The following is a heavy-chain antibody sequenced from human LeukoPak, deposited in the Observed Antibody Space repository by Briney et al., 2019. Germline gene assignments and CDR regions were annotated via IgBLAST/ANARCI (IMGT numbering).Heavy chain of an antibody. J-gene: IGHJ6*03. D-gene: IGHD2-15*01. CDR1: GFTFSSYE. V-gene: IGHV3-48*03. CDR3: AKDWRRIVVVGPITRHGNYMDV. Sequence: GGSLRLSCAASGFTFSSYEMNWVRQAPGKGLEWVSYISSSGSTIYYADSVKGRFTISRGSSKNTLYLQMNSLRPEDTAVYYCAKDWRRIVVVGPITRHGNYMDVWGKGTTVTISS. CDR2: ISSSGSTI.